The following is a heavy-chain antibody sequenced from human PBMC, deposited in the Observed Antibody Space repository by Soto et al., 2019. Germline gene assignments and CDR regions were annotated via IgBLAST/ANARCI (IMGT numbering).Heavy chain of an antibody. CDR2: IHPSGST. CDR1: GGSLSDYY. CDR3: ARGRDEYKLGNV. Sequence: QVQLQQWGAGLLKPSETLSLTCAVSGGSLSDYYWPWIRQSPGKGLEWIGEIHPSGSTCYNPSLRSRVTISVDTSKNQFSLKLTSLTAADTAIYYCARGRDEYKLGNVWGHGTTVTVSS. D-gene: IGHD1-1*01. J-gene: IGHJ6*02. V-gene: IGHV4-34*01.